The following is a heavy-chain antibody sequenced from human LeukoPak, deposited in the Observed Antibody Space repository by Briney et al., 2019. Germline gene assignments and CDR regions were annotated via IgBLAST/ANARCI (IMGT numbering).Heavy chain of an antibody. D-gene: IGHD4-23*01. V-gene: IGHV3-30*02. CDR1: GFTFSSYG. CDR2: IRSDGTDK. Sequence: PGGSLRLSCAASGFTFSSYGMHWVRQSPGKGLKWVAFIRSDGTDKYYADSVKGRFTISRDNSKNTLYLQMNSLRAEDTAVYYCAKAYGGKAVYFDYWGQGTLVTVSS. CDR3: AKAYGGKAVYFDY. J-gene: IGHJ4*02.